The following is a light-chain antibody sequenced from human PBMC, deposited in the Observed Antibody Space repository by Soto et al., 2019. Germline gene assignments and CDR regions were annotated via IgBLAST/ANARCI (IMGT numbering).Light chain of an antibody. V-gene: IGLV2-8*01. CDR2: EVS. Sequence: QSVLTQPPSASGSPGQSVTISCTGTSSDVGGYRYVSWYQQHPGKAPKLMIYEVSKRPSGVPDRFSGSKSGNTASLTVSGLQGEDEADYYCSSYAGSNNLVFGGGTKLTVL. CDR1: SSDVGGYRY. J-gene: IGLJ2*01. CDR3: SSYAGSNNLV.